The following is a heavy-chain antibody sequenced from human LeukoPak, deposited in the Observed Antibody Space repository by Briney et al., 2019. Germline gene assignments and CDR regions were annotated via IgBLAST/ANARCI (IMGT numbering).Heavy chain of an antibody. D-gene: IGHD3-16*02. CDR1: GGSISSSSYY. V-gene: IGHV4-39*07. CDR3: ARDYYVWGSYRFDY. J-gene: IGHJ4*02. CDR2: IYYSGST. Sequence: SENLSLNCTVSGGSISSSSYYWGWIRQPPGKGLEWIGSIYYSGSTYYNPSLKSRVTISVDTSKNQFSLKLSSVTAADTAVYYCARDYYVWGSYRFDYWGQGTLVTVSS.